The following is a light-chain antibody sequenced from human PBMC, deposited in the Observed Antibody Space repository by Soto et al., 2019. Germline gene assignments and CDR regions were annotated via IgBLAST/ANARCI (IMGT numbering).Light chain of an antibody. CDR3: AAWDDTVRSYV. Sequence: QSVLTQPSSVSGTPGQGVTISCSGSISNIGNNYVYWFQQLPGTAPKVLSNRNDQRRSGGPDRFSGAKSGTSASLAISGLRSEDEADDYCAAWDDTVRSYVFGTGTKLTVL. J-gene: IGLJ1*01. CDR1: ISNIGNNY. V-gene: IGLV1-47*01. CDR2: RND.